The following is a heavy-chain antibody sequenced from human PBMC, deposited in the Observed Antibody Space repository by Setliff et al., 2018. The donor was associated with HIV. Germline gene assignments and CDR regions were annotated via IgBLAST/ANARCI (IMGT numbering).Heavy chain of an antibody. Sequence: PGGSLRLSCAASGFTFSSYGMHWVRQAPGKGLEWVAFIRYDGSTIYYADSVKGRFTISRDNAKNSLYLQMNSLRAEDTAVYYCARSLWFGELVDYYGMDVWGQGTTVTVSS. CDR3: ARSLWFGELVDYYGMDV. CDR1: GFTFSSYG. CDR2: IRYDGSTI. V-gene: IGHV3-30*02. J-gene: IGHJ6*02. D-gene: IGHD3-10*01.